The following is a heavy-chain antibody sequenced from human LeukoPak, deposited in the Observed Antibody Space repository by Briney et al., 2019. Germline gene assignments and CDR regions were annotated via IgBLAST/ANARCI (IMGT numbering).Heavy chain of an antibody. D-gene: IGHD3-16*02. V-gene: IGHV1-2*02. CDR1: GYTLTGYY. J-gene: IGHJ3*02. Sequence: GASVKVSCKASGYTLTGYYMHWVRQAPGQGLEWMGWINPNSGGTNYAQKFQGRVTMTRDTSISTAYMELSRLRSDDTAVYYCARDRRWGYPLGAFDIWGQGTMVTVSS. CDR3: ARDRRWGYPLGAFDI. CDR2: INPNSGGT.